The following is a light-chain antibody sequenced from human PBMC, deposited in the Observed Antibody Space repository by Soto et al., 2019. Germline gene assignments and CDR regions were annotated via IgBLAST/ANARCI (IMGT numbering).Light chain of an antibody. CDR3: QQYNNWPLT. Sequence: EIVLTQSPDTVSLSPGETATLSCRASQSISNYLAWYQHKPGQAPRLLIFDASNRATGIPARFSGSGSGTDFTLTISGLEPEDFAVYYCQQYNNWPLTFGGGTKVDIK. V-gene: IGKV3-11*01. J-gene: IGKJ4*01. CDR1: QSISNY. CDR2: DAS.